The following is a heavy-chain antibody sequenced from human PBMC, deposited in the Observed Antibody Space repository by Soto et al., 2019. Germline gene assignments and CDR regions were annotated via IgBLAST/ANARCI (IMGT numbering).Heavy chain of an antibody. CDR1: GGSVSSGSYY. V-gene: IGHV4-61*01. CDR3: EREAYYDFWSGYNWFDP. Sequence: ETLSLTCTVSGGSVSSGSYYWSWIRQPPGKGLEWIGYIYYSGRTNYNPSLKSRVTISVDTSKNQFSLKLSSVTAADTAVYCCEREAYYDFWSGYNWFDPWGQGTLVTVSS. J-gene: IGHJ5*02. CDR2: IYYSGRT. D-gene: IGHD3-3*01.